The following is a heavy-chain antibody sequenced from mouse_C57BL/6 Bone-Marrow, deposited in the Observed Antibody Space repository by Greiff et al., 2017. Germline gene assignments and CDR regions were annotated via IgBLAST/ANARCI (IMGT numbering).Heavy chain of an antibody. Sequence: QVQLKESGAELARPGASVKLSCKASGYTFTSYGISWVKQRTGQGLEWIGEIYPRSGNTYYNEKFKGKATLTADKSSSTAYMELRSLTSEDSAVYFCSYDGYYWYFDVWGTGTTVTVSS. CDR3: SYDGYYWYFDV. V-gene: IGHV1-81*01. CDR1: GYTFTSYG. D-gene: IGHD2-3*01. CDR2: IYPRSGNT. J-gene: IGHJ1*03.